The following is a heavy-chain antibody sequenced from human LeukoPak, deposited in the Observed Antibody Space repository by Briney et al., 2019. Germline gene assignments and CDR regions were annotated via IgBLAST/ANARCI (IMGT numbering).Heavy chain of an antibody. V-gene: IGHV3-21*01. Sequence: GGSLRLSCAASGSTLSIYAMNWVRQAPGKGLEWVSSISRSGSYIFLADSVKGRFSISRDNAMNSLYLQMNSLRAEDTAVYYCARGEGYYDSSGYYLPAFDIWGQGTMVTVSS. CDR1: GSTLSIYA. CDR2: ISRSGSYI. CDR3: ARGEGYYDSSGYYLPAFDI. D-gene: IGHD3-22*01. J-gene: IGHJ3*02.